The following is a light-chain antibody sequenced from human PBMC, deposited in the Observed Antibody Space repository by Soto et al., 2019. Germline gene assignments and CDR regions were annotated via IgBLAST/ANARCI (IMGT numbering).Light chain of an antibody. V-gene: IGKV1-5*03. CDR3: QQYNSNLFT. J-gene: IGKJ3*01. CDR2: KAS. Sequence: DIQMTQSPSTLSASVGDRVTITCRASQSISSWLAWYQQKPGEAPKLLIYKASSLESGVPSRFSGSGSGTEFTLTISSLQPDDFATYYCQQYNSNLFTFGPGTKVDIK. CDR1: QSISSW.